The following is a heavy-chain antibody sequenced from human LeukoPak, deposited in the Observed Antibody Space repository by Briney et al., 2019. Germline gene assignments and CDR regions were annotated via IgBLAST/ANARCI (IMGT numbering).Heavy chain of an antibody. Sequence: SETLSLTCTVSGGSISSYYWSWIRQPAGKGLEWIGRIYTSGSTNYNPSLKSRVTMSVDTSKDQFSLKLSSVTAADTAVYYCARDRGLGMTTVTTYDYWGQGTLVTVSS. CDR3: ARDRGLGMTTVTTYDY. CDR2: IYTSGST. CDR1: GGSISSYY. V-gene: IGHV4-4*07. D-gene: IGHD4-11*01. J-gene: IGHJ4*02.